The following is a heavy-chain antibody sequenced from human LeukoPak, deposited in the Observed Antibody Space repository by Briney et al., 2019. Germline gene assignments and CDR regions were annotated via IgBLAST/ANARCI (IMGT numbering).Heavy chain of an antibody. V-gene: IGHV3-23*01. CDR1: GFIFSSYG. CDR2: ISGSGDST. Sequence: GGSLRLSCVASGFIFSSYGMNWVRQAPGKGLEWVSAISGSGDSTYYADSVKGRFTISRDNSKNTLYLQMNSLRAEDTAVYYCAKDKGYGSTMVRGVIVYYYYYMDVWGTGTTVTISS. D-gene: IGHD3-10*01. J-gene: IGHJ6*03. CDR3: AKDKGYGSTMVRGVIVYYYYYMDV.